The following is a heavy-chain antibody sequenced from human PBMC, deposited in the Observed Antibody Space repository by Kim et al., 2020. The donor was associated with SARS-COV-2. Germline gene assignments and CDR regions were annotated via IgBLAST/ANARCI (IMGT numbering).Heavy chain of an antibody. CDR2: SYYSGST. D-gene: IGHD3-9*01. CDR3: ARGPNYYDILTGYHYYFDY. CDR1: GGSISSYY. Sequence: SETLSLTCTVSGGSISSYYWSWIRQPPGKVLEWIGYSYYSGSTNYNPSLKSRVTISVDTSKNQFSLKLSSVTAADTAVYYCARGPNYYDILTGYHYYFDYWGQGTLVTVSS. V-gene: IGHV4-59*01. J-gene: IGHJ4*02.